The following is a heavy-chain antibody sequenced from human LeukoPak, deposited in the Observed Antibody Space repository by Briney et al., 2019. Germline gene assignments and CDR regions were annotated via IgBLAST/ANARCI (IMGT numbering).Heavy chain of an antibody. CDR2: ISADNGDT. D-gene: IGHD4-23*01. CDR3: ARDLPRRESNSFYFYAYYMDV. V-gene: IGHV1-18*01. Sequence: ASVMVSCKASGYSFTSYGISWVRQAPGQGLEWVGWISADNGDTTNAQKVQGRVTMTTDTSTSTASMELRSLRFDDAAVYYCARDLPRRESNSFYFYAYYMDVWGKETTVIVSS. CDR1: GYSFTSYG. J-gene: IGHJ6*03.